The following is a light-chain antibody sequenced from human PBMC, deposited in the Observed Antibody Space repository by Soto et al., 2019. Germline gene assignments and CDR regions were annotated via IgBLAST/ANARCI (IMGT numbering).Light chain of an antibody. CDR1: QSVSSSN. V-gene: IGKV3-20*01. J-gene: IGKJ4*01. CDR3: QQYGSSPLT. Sequence: EIVLTQSPGTLSLSPGERATLSCRASQSVSSSNLAWYQQKPGQAPRLLIYDVSNRATGIPDRFSGSGSGTDFTLTINRLGPEDFAVYYCQQYGSSPLTFGGGTRVEIQ. CDR2: DVS.